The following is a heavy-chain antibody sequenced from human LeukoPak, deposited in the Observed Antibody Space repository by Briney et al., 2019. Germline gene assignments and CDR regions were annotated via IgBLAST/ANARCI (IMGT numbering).Heavy chain of an antibody. Sequence: RASVKVSCKASGYTFTSYGISWVRQAPGQGLEWMGWISAYNGNTNYAQKLQGRVTMTTDTSTSTAYMELRSLRSDDTAVYYCARDRKATVTTRVYYYYMDVWGKGTTVTVSS. CDR1: GYTFTSYG. V-gene: IGHV1-18*01. J-gene: IGHJ6*03. CDR3: ARDRKATVTTRVYYYYMDV. D-gene: IGHD4-17*01. CDR2: ISAYNGNT.